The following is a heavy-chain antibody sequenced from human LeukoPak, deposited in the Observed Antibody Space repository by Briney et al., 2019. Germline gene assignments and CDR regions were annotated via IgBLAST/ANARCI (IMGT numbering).Heavy chain of an antibody. D-gene: IGHD2-15*01. CDR1: GYSFTSYW. V-gene: IGHV5-10-1*01. CDR3: ARVTTGYCSGGSCYPIDAFDI. Sequence: GESLRISCKGSGYSFTSYWISWVRQMPGKGLEWMGRIDPSDSYTNYSPSFQGHVTISADKSISTAYLQWSSLKASDTAMYYCARVTTGYCSGGSCYPIDAFDICGQGTMVTVSS. J-gene: IGHJ3*02. CDR2: IDPSDSYT.